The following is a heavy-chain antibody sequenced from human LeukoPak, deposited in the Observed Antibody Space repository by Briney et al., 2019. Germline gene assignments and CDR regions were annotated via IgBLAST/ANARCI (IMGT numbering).Heavy chain of an antibody. CDR1: GGSISSSSYY. CDR3: ARHRLDIVATSLDY. J-gene: IGHJ4*02. Sequence: SETLSLTCTVSGGSISSSSYYWGWIRQPPGKGLEWIGSIYYSGSTYYNPSLKSRVTISVDTSKNQFSLKLSSVTAADTAVYYCARHRLDIVATSLDYWGQGTLVTVSS. D-gene: IGHD5-12*01. V-gene: IGHV4-39*01. CDR2: IYYSGST.